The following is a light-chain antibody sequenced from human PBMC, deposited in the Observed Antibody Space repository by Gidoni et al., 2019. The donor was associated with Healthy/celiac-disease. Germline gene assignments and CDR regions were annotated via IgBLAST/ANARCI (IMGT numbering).Light chain of an antibody. CDR2: AAS. CDR3: QQSYSTPRT. Sequence: DIQMTQSPSSLSASVGDRVTITCRASQSISSYLNWYQQKPAKAPKLLIYAASSLHSGVPSRFSGSGSGTDFTLTISSLQPEDFATYYCQQSYSTPRTFGQGTKVEIK. V-gene: IGKV1-39*01. CDR1: QSISSY. J-gene: IGKJ1*01.